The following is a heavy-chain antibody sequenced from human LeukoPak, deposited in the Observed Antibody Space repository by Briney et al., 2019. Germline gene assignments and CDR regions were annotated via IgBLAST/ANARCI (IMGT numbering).Heavy chain of an antibody. V-gene: IGHV3-33*06. CDR1: GFTFSSYG. CDR3: AKPHHGDYGPRDPQYFDY. D-gene: IGHD4-17*01. J-gene: IGHJ4*02. CDR2: IWYDGSNK. Sequence: PGRSLRLSCAASGFTFSSYGMHWVRQAPGKGLEWVAVIWYDGSNKYYADSVKGRFTISRDNSKNTLYLQMNSLRAEDTAVYYCAKPHHGDYGPRDPQYFDYWGQGTLVTVSS.